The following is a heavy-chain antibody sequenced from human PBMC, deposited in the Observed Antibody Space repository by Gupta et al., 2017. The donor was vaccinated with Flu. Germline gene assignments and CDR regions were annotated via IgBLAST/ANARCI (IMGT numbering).Heavy chain of an antibody. Sequence: EVQLVESGGGLIKPGGSLRLSCVGSGMTFNVAWFNWVRQSPGKGLEWVGLIKSKTDGETTDYAAPVKGRFTISRDDSKKTLYLQMNSLQSDDTAVYYCTTPYGLQIKQTYYYGFDVWGRGTTVTVSS. J-gene: IGHJ6*02. CDR3: TTPYGLQIKQTYYYGFDV. CDR2: IKSKTDGETT. V-gene: IGHV3-15*01. D-gene: IGHD3-10*01. CDR1: GMTFNVAW.